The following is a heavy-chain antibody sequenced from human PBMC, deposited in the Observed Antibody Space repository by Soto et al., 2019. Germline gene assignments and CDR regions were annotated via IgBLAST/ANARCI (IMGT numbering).Heavy chain of an antibody. CDR1: GYTFTSYD. D-gene: IGHD2-15*01. CDR3: LRDNGLYCSGGSCYRIDAFDI. V-gene: IGHV1-18*01. J-gene: IGHJ3*02. Sequence: ASVKVSCKASGYTFTSYDINWVRQATGQGLEWMGWMSANSGNTGYAQKLQGRVTMTTDTSTSTAYMELRSLRSDYTAVYYCLRDNGLYCSGGSCYRIDAFDIWGQGTMVTVSS. CDR2: MSANSGNT.